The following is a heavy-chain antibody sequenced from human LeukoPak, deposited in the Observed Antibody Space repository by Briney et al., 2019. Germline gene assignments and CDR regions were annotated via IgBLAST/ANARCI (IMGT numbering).Heavy chain of an antibody. Sequence: SETLSLTCAISGGSISSYYWSWIRQPPGKGLEWIGYIYYSGTTNHHPSLKSRVTISVDTSKNQFSLKLNSVTAADTAVYYCASSGGYYFDYWGQGTLVTVSS. CDR3: ASSGGYYFDY. V-gene: IGHV4-59*12. CDR1: GGSISSYY. J-gene: IGHJ4*02. CDR2: IYYSGTT. D-gene: IGHD6-19*01.